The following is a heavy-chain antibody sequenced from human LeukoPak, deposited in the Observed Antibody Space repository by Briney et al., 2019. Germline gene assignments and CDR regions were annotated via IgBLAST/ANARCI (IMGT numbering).Heavy chain of an antibody. CDR2: FDPEDGES. J-gene: IGHJ4*02. Sequence: ALVKVSCKVSGASLSETSIHWVRQAPGQWLEWMGGFDPEDGESIFAQRFQGRFSMTEDTSTDTAYMELRSLRPEDTAVYYCATADKWEPLDYWGQGTLVTVSS. V-gene: IGHV1-24*01. CDR3: ATADKWEPLDY. D-gene: IGHD1-26*01. CDR1: GASLSETS.